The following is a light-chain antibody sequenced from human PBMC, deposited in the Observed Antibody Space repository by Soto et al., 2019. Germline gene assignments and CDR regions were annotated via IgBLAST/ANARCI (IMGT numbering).Light chain of an antibody. J-gene: IGLJ1*01. CDR3: SSYAGSTNFV. Sequence: QPVLTQLPSASGSPGQSGTISCTGTSSDVGGYNYVSWYQQHPGKAPRLMIYDVIKRPSGVPDRFSGSKSGNTASLTVSGLQAEDEADYYCSSYAGSTNFVFGPGTKVTVL. CDR2: DVI. CDR1: SSDVGGYNY. V-gene: IGLV2-8*01.